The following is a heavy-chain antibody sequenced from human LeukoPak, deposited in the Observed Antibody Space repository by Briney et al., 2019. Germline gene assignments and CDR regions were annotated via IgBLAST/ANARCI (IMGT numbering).Heavy chain of an antibody. D-gene: IGHD2-21*02. CDR3: ARSSNMRGDPYDY. CDR2: MNPNSGNT. J-gene: IGHJ4*02. Sequence: ASVKVSCKASGYTFTSYDINWVRQATGQGLEWMGWMNPNSGNTGYAQKFQGRVTMTRNTSISTSYMELSSLRSEDTAVYYCARSSNMRGDPYDYWGQGTLVTVSS. CDR1: GYTFTSYD. V-gene: IGHV1-8*01.